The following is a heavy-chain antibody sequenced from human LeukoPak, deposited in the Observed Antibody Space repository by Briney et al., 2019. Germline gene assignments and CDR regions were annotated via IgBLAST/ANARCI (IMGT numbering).Heavy chain of an antibody. Sequence: SQTLSLTCAISGDSVSSNNGAWNWVRQSPLRGLEWLGRTYYRSRWYYDYAEFFQGRITISPDTSKNQSSLQLNSVTPEDTAVYFCARDLGNSGWYTFDYWGQGTLVTVSS. CDR1: GDSVSSNNGA. CDR2: TYYRSRWYY. D-gene: IGHD6-19*01. J-gene: IGHJ4*02. V-gene: IGHV6-1*01. CDR3: ARDLGNSGWYTFDY.